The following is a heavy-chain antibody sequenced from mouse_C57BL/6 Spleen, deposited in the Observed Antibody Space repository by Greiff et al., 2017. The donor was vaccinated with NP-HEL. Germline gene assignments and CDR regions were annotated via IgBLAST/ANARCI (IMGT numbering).Heavy chain of an antibody. CDR2: ISSGGDYI. D-gene: IGHD1-1*01. J-gene: IGHJ1*03. CDR3: TRELLRDFDV. V-gene: IGHV5-9-1*02. Sequence: EVKVEESGEGLVKPGGSLKLSCAASGFTFSSYAMSWVRQTPEKRLEWVAYISSGGDYIYYADTVKGRFTISRDNARNTLYLQMSSLKSEDTAMYYCTRELLRDFDVWGTGTTVTVSS. CDR1: GFTFSSYA.